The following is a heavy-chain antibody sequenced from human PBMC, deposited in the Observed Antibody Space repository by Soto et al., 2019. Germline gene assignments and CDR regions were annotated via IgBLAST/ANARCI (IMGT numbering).Heavy chain of an antibody. D-gene: IGHD6-19*01. CDR2: IYSGGST. J-gene: IGHJ3*02. CDR3: ASTQKYSSGWSRFDI. V-gene: IGHV3-53*01. Sequence: PGGSLRLSCAASGFTVSSNYMSWVRQAPGKGLEWVSVIYSGGSTYYADSVRGRFTISRDNSKNTLYLQMNSLRAEDTAVYYCASTQKYSSGWSRFDIGGQGTMVTVSS. CDR1: GFTVSSNY.